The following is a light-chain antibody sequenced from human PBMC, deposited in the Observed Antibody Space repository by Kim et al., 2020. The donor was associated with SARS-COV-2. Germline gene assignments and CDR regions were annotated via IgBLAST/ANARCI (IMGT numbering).Light chain of an antibody. CDR3: QQYGNSPWT. CDR2: GAS. J-gene: IGKJ1*01. CDR1: QSVSSSY. V-gene: IGKV3-20*01. Sequence: EIVLTQSPGTLSLSPGERATLSCRASQSVSSSYLGWYQQKAGQAPRLLIYGASSRATGIPGRVRGSGAGTDFTITISRLEPEDFAVYYCQQYGNSPWTFGQGTKVDIK.